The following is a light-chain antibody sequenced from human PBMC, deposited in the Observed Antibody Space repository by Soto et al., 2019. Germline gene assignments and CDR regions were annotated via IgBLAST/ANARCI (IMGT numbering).Light chain of an antibody. J-gene: IGKJ1*01. CDR1: QSVSSSY. Sequence: ESVLTQSPGTLSLSPGERATLSCRASQSVSSSYLAWYQQKPGQAPRLLIYGASSRATGIPDRFSGSGSGTDFTLTISRLEPGDFAVYYCQQYGSSPRTFGQGTKVDIK. CDR3: QQYGSSPRT. CDR2: GAS. V-gene: IGKV3-20*01.